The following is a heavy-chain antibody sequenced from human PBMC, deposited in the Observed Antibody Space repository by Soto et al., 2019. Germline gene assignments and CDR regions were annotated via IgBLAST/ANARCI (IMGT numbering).Heavy chain of an antibody. CDR2: ISYDGSNK. CDR1: GFTFSSYG. D-gene: IGHD6-19*01. Sequence: GGSLRLSCAASGFTFSSYGMHWVRQAPGKGLEWVAVISYDGSNKYYADSVKGRFTISRDNSKNTLYLQMNSLRAGDTAVYYCAKDIFHSSGWYRFDYWGQGTLVTVS. CDR3: AKDIFHSSGWYRFDY. J-gene: IGHJ4*02. V-gene: IGHV3-30*18.